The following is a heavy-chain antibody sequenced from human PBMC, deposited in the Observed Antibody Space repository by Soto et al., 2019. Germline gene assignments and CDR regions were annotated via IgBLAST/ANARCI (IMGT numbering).Heavy chain of an antibody. CDR3: AHGSGWLSDY. CDR1: GFSLNSTAVG. V-gene: IGHV2-5*01. J-gene: IGHJ4*02. CDR2: IYWNDDN. Sequence: QITLKESGPTLVKPTQTLTLTFTFSGFSLNSTAVGVNWIRQPPRKALEWLALIYWNDDNHYSPSLRSRLTITKDTSKNQVVLTMTNMDPMDTATYYCAHGSGWLSDYWGKGTLVTVSS. D-gene: IGHD6-19*01.